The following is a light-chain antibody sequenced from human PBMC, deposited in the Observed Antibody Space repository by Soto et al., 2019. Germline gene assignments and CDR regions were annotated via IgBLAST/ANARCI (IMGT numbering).Light chain of an antibody. Sequence: DIQMTQSPSSVSASVGDSLTITCRASQGITSWVAWYQHKPGRAPKLLIYAASRLQSGVTSRFSGSGSGTDFTLTISSLQPEYFGTYYCQQTSSFPLTLGGGTKVEIK. J-gene: IGKJ4*01. CDR1: QGITSW. V-gene: IGKV1-12*01. CDR3: QQTSSFPLT. CDR2: AAS.